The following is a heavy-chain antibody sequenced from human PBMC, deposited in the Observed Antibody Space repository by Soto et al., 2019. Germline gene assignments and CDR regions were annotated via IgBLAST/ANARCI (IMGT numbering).Heavy chain of an antibody. V-gene: IGHV3-23*01. D-gene: IGHD1-26*01. Sequence: EVQLLESGGGLVQPGGSLRLSCAASGFTLSSNAMGWVRQAPGKGLDWVSSISDSGRNTYYADSVRGRFTISRDDSKNTLYLQMNSLRAEDTALYYCVKANSGSYSWLDPWGQGTLVTVSS. CDR2: ISDSGRNT. J-gene: IGHJ5*02. CDR1: GFTLSSNA. CDR3: VKANSGSYSWLDP.